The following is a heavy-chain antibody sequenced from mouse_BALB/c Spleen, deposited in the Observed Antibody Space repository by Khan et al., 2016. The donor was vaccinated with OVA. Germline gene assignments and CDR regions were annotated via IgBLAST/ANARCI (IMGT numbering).Heavy chain of an antibody. CDR1: GFSLTTYG. J-gene: IGHJ3*01. Sequence: QVQLKQSGPGLVQPSQSLSITCTVSGFSLTTYGVHWVRQSPGKGLEWLGVIWSGGSTDYNAAFISRLSISKDNSKSQVFFKMNSLQADDTVICYCARNSYRYDFTYWGQGTLVTVSA. D-gene: IGHD2-14*01. CDR3: ARNSYRYDFTY. CDR2: IWSGGST. V-gene: IGHV2-4-1*01.